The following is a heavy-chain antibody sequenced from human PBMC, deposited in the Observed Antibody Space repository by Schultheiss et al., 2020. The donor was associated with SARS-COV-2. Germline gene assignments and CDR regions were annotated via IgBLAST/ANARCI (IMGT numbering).Heavy chain of an antibody. V-gene: IGHV4-59*01. CDR3: ARDRGVRGVAPADV. Sequence: SETLSLTCAVYGGTFSGYYWSWIRQPPGKGLEWIGYIYYSGSTNYNPSLKSRVTISVDTSKNQFSLKLSSVTAADTAVYYCARDRGVRGVAPADVWGKGTTVTVSS. CDR2: IYYSGST. J-gene: IGHJ6*04. D-gene: IGHD3-10*01. CDR1: GGTFSGYY.